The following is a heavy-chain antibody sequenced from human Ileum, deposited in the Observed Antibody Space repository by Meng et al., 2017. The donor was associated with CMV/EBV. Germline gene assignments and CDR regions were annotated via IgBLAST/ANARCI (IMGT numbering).Heavy chain of an antibody. D-gene: IGHD2-2*01. CDR1: GFTPDTYV. J-gene: IGHJ6*02. V-gene: IGHV3-23*01. CDR3: AKPVKGGHCTRTNCFLLGMDV. CDR2: ISGSGRNT. Sequence: GESLKISCAASGFTPDTYVMNWVRQAPGKGPEWVSSISGSGRNTYYADAVKGRFTISRDNSKNMFYLQMNSLRGEDTAVYYCAKPVKGGHCTRTNCFLLGMDVWGQGTTVTVSS.